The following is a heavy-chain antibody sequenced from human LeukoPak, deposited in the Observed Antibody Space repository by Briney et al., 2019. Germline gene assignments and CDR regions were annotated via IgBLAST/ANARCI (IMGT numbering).Heavy chain of an antibody. Sequence: SETLSLTCAVYGGSFSGYYWNWIRQPPGKGLEWIGEINHSGSTNYNPSLKSRVTISVDTSKNQFSLKLSSVTAADTAVYYCARLGDSSGYYAFDYWGQGTLVTVSS. V-gene: IGHV4-34*01. CDR3: ARLGDSSGYYAFDY. D-gene: IGHD3-22*01. J-gene: IGHJ4*02. CDR1: GGSFSGYY. CDR2: INHSGST.